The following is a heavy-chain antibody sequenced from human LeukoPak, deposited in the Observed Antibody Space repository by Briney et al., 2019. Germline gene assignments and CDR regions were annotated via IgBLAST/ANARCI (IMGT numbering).Heavy chain of an antibody. J-gene: IGHJ6*02. CDR3: ARRDRSITMVRGVTYYYYNGMDV. CDR1: GFTVRNYG. Sequence: PGRPLRLSCEASGFTVRNYGIHWVRQAPGKGLEWVAVIWNEGNEKHYADSVKGRFTISRDNAKNSLYLQMNSLRAEDTAGYYCARRDRSITMVRGVTYYYYNGMDVWGQGTTVTVSS. D-gene: IGHD3-10*01. CDR2: IWNEGNEK. V-gene: IGHV3-33*01.